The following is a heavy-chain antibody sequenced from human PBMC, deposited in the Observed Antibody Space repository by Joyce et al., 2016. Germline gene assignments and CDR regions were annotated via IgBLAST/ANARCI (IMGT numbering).Heavy chain of an antibody. CDR1: GYSFSSFW. Sequence: EVQLVQSGAEVKKPGESLKISCEGSGYSFSSFWIGWVRQMPGKGLEWMGVIYPNYSNTRYSPSFQGQVTISADKSISTAYLQWSSLEASDTAMYYCSRLYYEKRAFDYWGQGTLVTVSS. D-gene: IGHD3-16*01. J-gene: IGHJ4*02. V-gene: IGHV5-51*01. CDR2: IYPNYSNT. CDR3: SRLYYEKRAFDY.